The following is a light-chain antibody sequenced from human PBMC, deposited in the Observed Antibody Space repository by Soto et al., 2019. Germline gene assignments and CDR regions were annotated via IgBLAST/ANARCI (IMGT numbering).Light chain of an antibody. Sequence: EIMMTQSPDTVYVSPGERATLSCRASQSVRSNLAWYQHKPGQAPRLLIYDGSTRALGIPARFSGSESGTEFTLTISSLQSEDFAVYFCQQYDDWPITFGQGTRLEIK. CDR1: QSVRSN. CDR2: DGS. V-gene: IGKV3-15*01. CDR3: QQYDDWPIT. J-gene: IGKJ5*01.